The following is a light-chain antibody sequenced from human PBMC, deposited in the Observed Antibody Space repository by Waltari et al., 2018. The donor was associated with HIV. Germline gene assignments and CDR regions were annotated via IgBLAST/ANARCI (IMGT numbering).Light chain of an antibody. Sequence: DIQMTQSPSTLSASVGDRVTITCRASQSISSWLAWYQQKQGKAPKVLIYKASSLESGVPSRFIGSGSGTEFTLTISSLQSDDFATYYCQQYDSYSWTFGQGTKVEIK. CDR3: QQYDSYSWT. CDR2: KAS. CDR1: QSISSW. J-gene: IGKJ1*01. V-gene: IGKV1-5*03.